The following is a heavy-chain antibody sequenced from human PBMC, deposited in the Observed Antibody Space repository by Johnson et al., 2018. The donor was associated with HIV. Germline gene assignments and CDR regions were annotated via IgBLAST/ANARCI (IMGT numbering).Heavy chain of an antibody. D-gene: IGHD6-19*01. J-gene: IGHJ3*02. CDR2: INSDGSST. CDR3: AREPGYSSGPDAFDI. V-gene: IGHV3-74*01. CDR1: GFTFSSYW. Sequence: VQLVESGGGLVQPGGSLRLSCAASGFTFSSYWMHWVRQAPGKGLLWVSRINSDGSSTSYADSVKGRITISRDNAKNTLYLQMNSLRAEDTAVYYCAREPGYSSGPDAFDIWGQGTMVTVSS.